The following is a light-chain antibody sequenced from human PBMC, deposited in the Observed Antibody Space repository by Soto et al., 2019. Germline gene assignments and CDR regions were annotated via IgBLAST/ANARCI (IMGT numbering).Light chain of an antibody. CDR1: QTISSW. CDR3: QQYNSYSEA. V-gene: IGKV1-5*03. CDR2: KAS. J-gene: IGKJ1*01. Sequence: DIQMTQSPSTLSGSVGDRDTITCRASQTISSWLAWYQQKPGKAPKLLIYKASTLKSGVPSRFSGSGSGTEFTLTISSLQPDDFETYYCQQYNSYSEAFGQGTKVDIK.